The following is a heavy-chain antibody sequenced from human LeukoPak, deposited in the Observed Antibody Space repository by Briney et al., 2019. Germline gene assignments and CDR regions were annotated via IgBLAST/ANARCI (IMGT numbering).Heavy chain of an antibody. J-gene: IGHJ4*02. V-gene: IGHV3-7*01. D-gene: IGHD1-14*01. Sequence: GGSLRLSYAASGFTFDSYWMSWVRQAPGKGLEWVANIKQDGNEKYYVDSVKGRFTIYRDNAENSLYLQMNSLRAEDTAVYYCTRDPLTQNDYWGQGTLVTVSS. CDR2: IKQDGNEK. CDR3: TRDPLTQNDY. CDR1: GFTFDSYW.